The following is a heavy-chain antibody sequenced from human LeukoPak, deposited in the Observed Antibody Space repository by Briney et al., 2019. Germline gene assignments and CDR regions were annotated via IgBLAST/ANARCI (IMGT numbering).Heavy chain of an antibody. Sequence: ASVKVSCKASGGTFSSYAISWVRQAPGQGLEWMGRIIPILGIANYAQKFQGRVTITADKSTSTAYMELSSLRSEDTAVYYCARETDDGYGGVDYWGQGTLATVSS. D-gene: IGHD4-23*01. CDR1: GGTFSSYA. CDR2: IIPILGIA. J-gene: IGHJ4*02. CDR3: ARETDDGYGGVDY. V-gene: IGHV1-69*04.